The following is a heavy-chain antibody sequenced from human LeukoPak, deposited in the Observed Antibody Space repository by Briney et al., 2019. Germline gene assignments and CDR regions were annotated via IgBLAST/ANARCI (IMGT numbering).Heavy chain of an antibody. V-gene: IGHV3-23*01. CDR1: GFTFSSYA. D-gene: IGHD3-10*01. J-gene: IGHJ5*02. CDR3: AKGLARFTVQGVIMS. CDR2: ISGSGGST. Sequence: GGSLRLSCAASGFTFSSYATSWVRQAPGKGLEWVSAISGSGGSTYYADSVKGRFTISRDNSKNTLYLQMNSLGAEDTAVYYCAKGLARFTVQGVIMSWGQGTLVTVSS.